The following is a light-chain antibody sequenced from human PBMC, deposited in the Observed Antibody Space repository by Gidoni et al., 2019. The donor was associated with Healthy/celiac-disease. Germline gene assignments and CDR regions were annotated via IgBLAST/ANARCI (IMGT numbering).Light chain of an antibody. CDR3: QQRSNWLLT. V-gene: IGKV3-11*01. CDR2: DAS. J-gene: IGKJ4*01. Sequence: IVLTRSTATLSLSPGERATLSCRASQSVSSYLAWYQQKPGQAPSLLIYDASNRTTGIPARFSGSGSGTDFTLTISSLELEDFAVYYWQQRSNWLLTFGGGTKVEIK. CDR1: QSVSSY.